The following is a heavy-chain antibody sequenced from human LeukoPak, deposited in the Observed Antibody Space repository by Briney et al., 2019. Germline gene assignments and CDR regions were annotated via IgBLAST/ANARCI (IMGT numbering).Heavy chain of an antibody. V-gene: IGHV4-39*07. CDR1: GGSISSSSYY. Sequence: TASETLSLTCTVSGGSISSSSYYWGWIRQPPGKGLEWIGSIYYSGSTNYNPSLKSRVTISVDTSKNQFSLKLSSVTAADTAVYYCARGDMYYYGSGDDWFDPWGQGTLVTVSS. J-gene: IGHJ5*02. D-gene: IGHD3-10*01. CDR2: IYYSGST. CDR3: ARGDMYYYGSGDDWFDP.